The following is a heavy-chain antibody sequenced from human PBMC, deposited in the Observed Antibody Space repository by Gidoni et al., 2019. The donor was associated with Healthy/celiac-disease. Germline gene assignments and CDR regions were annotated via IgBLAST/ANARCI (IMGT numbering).Heavy chain of an antibody. Sequence: QVQLVQSGAEVKKPGASVKVSCKASGYTFTSYGISWVRQAPGQGLEWMGWISAYNGNTNYAQKLQGRVTMTTDTSTSTAYMELRSLRSDDTAVYYCARDLDPYYYDSSGYSHDAFDIWGQGTMVTVSS. V-gene: IGHV1-18*01. J-gene: IGHJ3*02. CDR2: ISAYNGNT. CDR3: ARDLDPYYYDSSGYSHDAFDI. D-gene: IGHD3-22*01. CDR1: GYTFTSYG.